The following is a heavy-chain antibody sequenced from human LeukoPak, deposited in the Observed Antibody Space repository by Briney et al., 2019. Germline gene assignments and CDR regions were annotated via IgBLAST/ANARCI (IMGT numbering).Heavy chain of an antibody. V-gene: IGHV1-18*01. CDR3: ASGSRAGGVIDY. D-gene: IGHD3-16*01. CDR2: ISPYNGNT. CDR1: GYTFTSYG. Sequence: GASVKVSCKASGYTFTSYGISWVRQASGQGLEWMGWISPYNGNTNYAQKLQGRVTMTTDTSTSTAYMELRSLTSDDTAVYYCASGSRAGGVIDYWGQGTLVTVSS. J-gene: IGHJ4*02.